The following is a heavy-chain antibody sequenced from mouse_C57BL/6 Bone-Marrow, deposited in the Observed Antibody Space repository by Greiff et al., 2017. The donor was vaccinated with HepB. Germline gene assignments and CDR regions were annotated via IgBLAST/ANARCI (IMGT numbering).Heavy chain of an antibody. J-gene: IGHJ3*01. CDR1: GYTFTSYW. V-gene: IGHV1-64*01. D-gene: IGHD1-1*02. CDR2: IHPNSGST. Sequence: QVQLQQPGAELVKPGASVKMSCKASGYTFTSYWITWVKQRPGQGLEWIGMIHPNSGSTNYNEKFKSKATLTVDKSSSTAYMQLSSLTSEDSAVYYCARSLTGAWFAYWGQGTLVTVSA. CDR3: ARSLTGAWFAY.